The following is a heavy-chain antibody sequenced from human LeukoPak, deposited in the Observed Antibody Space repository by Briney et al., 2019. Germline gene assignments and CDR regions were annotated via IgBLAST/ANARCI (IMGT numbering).Heavy chain of an antibody. Sequence: SETLSLTCTVSGGSISSSSYYWGWIRQPPGKGLEWIGSIYYSGSTYYNPSLKSRVTISVDTSKNQFSLKLSSVTAADTAVYYCARVREEYDYVWGSYRFNWFDPWGQGTLVTVSS. CDR3: ARVREEYDYVWGSYRFNWFDP. V-gene: IGHV4-39*07. CDR1: GGSISSSSYY. D-gene: IGHD3-16*02. J-gene: IGHJ5*02. CDR2: IYYSGST.